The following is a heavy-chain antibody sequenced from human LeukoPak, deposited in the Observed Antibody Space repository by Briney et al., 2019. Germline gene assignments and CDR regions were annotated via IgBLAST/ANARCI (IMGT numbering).Heavy chain of an antibody. J-gene: IGHJ3*02. CDR2: IYYSGDT. D-gene: IGHD4-17*01. Sequence: SETLSLTCTVSTGSISNSSYYWGWFRQPPGKGLEWIGSIYYSGDTYSTPSPKSRVAISLDTSNNQFSLSLSSVTAADTAVYYCAREVNYGDYGDNAFDIWGQGTMVTVSS. V-gene: IGHV4-39*07. CDR3: AREVNYGDYGDNAFDI. CDR1: TGSISNSSYY.